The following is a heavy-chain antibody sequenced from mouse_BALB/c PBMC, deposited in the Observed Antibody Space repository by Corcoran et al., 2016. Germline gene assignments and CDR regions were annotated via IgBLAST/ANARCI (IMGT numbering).Heavy chain of an antibody. D-gene: IGHD6-1*01. CDR2: INTYTGEP. CDR1: GYTFTNYG. J-gene: IGHJ4*01. Sequence: QIQLVPSGPELKTPGETVKISCKASGYTFTNYGMNWVKQARGKGLKWMGWINTYTGEPTYADDFKGRFAFSLENSASTAVLQINNLKNEYTATYFCARAPLHYYAMDYWGQGTSVTVSS. V-gene: IGHV9-3-1*01. CDR3: ARAPLHYYAMDY.